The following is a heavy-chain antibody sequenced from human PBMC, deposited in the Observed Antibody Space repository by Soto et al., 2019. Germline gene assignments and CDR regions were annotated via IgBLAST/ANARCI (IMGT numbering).Heavy chain of an antibody. Sequence: EVQLVESGGGLVKPGGSLRLSCAASGFTFSSYSMNWVLQAPGKGLEWVSSISSSSSYIYYADSVKGRFTISRDNAKNSLYLQMNSLRAEDTAVYYCARQGVANAFDIWGQGTMVTVSS. CDR3: ARQGVANAFDI. J-gene: IGHJ3*02. D-gene: IGHD2-15*01. V-gene: IGHV3-21*01. CDR2: ISSSSSYI. CDR1: GFTFSSYS.